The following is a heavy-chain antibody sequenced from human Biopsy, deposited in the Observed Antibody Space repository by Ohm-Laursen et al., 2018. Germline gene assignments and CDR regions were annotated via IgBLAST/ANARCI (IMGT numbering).Heavy chain of an antibody. D-gene: IGHD1-26*01. CDR3: ARGTGRYYVYGAFDI. CDR1: GDSINNYY. Sequence: GTLSLTCTVSGDSINNYYWSWIRQPAGKGLEWIGRIYTSGSPNYNLSLESRATMSVDTSKNQFPLNLRSVTAADTAVYYCARGTGRYYVYGAFDIWGQGTVVTVSS. V-gene: IGHV4-4*07. CDR2: IYTSGSP. J-gene: IGHJ3*02.